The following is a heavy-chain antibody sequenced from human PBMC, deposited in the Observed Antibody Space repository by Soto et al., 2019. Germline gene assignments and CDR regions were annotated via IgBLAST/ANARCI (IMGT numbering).Heavy chain of an antibody. V-gene: IGHV3-74*01. CDR3: ARDLPYSSSWYYYYGMDV. CDR2: INSDGSST. J-gene: IGHJ6*02. D-gene: IGHD6-13*01. CDR1: GFTFSSYW. Sequence: GSLRLSCAASGFTFSSYWMHWVRQAPGKGLVWVSRINSDGSSTSYADPVKGRFTISRDNAKNTLYLQMNSLRAEDTAVYYCARDLPYSSSWYYYYGMDVWGQGTTVTVSS.